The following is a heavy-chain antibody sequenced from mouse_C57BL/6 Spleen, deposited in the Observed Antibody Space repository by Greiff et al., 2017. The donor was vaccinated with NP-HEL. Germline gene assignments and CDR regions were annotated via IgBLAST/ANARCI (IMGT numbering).Heavy chain of an antibody. CDR2: ISDGGSYT. D-gene: IGHD1-1*01. J-gene: IGHJ1*03. Sequence: EVKLVESGGGLVKPGGSLKLSCAASGFTFTSYAMSWVRQTPEKRLEWVATISDGGSYTYYPDNVKGRFTISRDNAKNNLYLQMSHLKSEDTAMYYCARVNYGSSYYYFDVWGTGTTVTVSS. CDR3: ARVNYGSSYYYFDV. V-gene: IGHV5-4*03. CDR1: GFTFTSYA.